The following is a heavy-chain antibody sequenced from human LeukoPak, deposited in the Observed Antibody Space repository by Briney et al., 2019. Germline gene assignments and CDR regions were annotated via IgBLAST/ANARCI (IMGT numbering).Heavy chain of an antibody. V-gene: IGHV3-7*01. CDR3: GKGGQSSSWFWVD. CDR2: TKPDGSET. J-gene: IGHJ4*02. CDR1: ELTFSPYW. Sequence: PGGPLSLSGEASELTFSPYWMTWSRQPPGKGRGGVANTKPDGSETYYVDSVRGRFTISRDNAKNSLYLQMNSLRADDTAVYYCGKGGQSSSWFWVDWGQGTLVTVSS. D-gene: IGHD6-13*01.